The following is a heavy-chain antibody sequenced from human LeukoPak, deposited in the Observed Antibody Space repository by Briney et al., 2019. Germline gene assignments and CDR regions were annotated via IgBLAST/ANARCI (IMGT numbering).Heavy chain of an antibody. D-gene: IGHD3-10*01. CDR1: GGSISSYY. Sequence: SETLFLTCTVSGGSISSYYWSWIRQPPGKGLEWIGYIYYSGSTNYNPSLKSRVTISVDTSKNQFSLKLSSVTAADTAVYYCARLAGYGSGSYYPDYWGQGTLVTVSS. V-gene: IGHV4-59*08. CDR3: ARLAGYGSGSYYPDY. J-gene: IGHJ4*02. CDR2: IYYSGST.